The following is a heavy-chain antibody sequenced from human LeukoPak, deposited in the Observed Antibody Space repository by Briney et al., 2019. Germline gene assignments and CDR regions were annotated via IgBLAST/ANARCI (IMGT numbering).Heavy chain of an antibody. CDR2: LYSGGNT. CDR3: ARPDPLTGDDY. D-gene: IGHD3-10*01. CDR1: GLTVSRNY. J-gene: IGHJ4*02. V-gene: IGHV3-66*04. Sequence: GGSLRLSCAASGLTVSRNYLSWVRQAPGKGLEWVSVLYSGGNTYYADSVKGRFSISRDNSKNTLYLQMNSLRAEDTAVYYCARPDPLTGDDYWGQGTLVTVSS.